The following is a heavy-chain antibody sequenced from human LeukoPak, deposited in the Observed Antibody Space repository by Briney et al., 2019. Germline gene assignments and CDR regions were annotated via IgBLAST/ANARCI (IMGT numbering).Heavy chain of an antibody. Sequence: GASVKVSCKASGYTFTGYYIHWLRQAPGQGLEWMVWINPNSGGTNSAQKFQGRVTMTRETSISTAYLDLSRLRSDDTAVYFCARVDSSGWYGLYFDYWGQGTLVTVSS. CDR1: GYTFTGYY. V-gene: IGHV1-2*02. CDR3: ARVDSSGWYGLYFDY. CDR2: INPNSGGT. J-gene: IGHJ4*02. D-gene: IGHD6-19*01.